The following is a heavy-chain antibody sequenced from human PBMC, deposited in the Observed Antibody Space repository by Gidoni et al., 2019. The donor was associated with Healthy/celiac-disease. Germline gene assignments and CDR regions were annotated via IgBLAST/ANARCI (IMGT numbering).Heavy chain of an antibody. Sequence: EVQLVESGGGLVQPGGSLRLSCSASGFTFSSYAMHWVRQAPGKGLEYVSAISSNGGSTYYADSVKGRFTISRDNSKNTLYLQMSSLRAEDTAVYYCVKDWGYVEMATVFDYWGQGTLVTVSS. CDR3: VKDWGYVEMATVFDY. CDR2: ISSNGGST. V-gene: IGHV3-64D*06. CDR1: GFTFSSYA. J-gene: IGHJ4*02. D-gene: IGHD5-12*01.